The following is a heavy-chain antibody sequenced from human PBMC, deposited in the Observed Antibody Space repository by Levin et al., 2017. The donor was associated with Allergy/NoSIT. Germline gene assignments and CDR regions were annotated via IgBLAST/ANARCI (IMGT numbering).Heavy chain of an antibody. CDR1: GFTFSDFY. CDR3: ARFLAAARNYYYGMDV. D-gene: IGHD6-13*01. Sequence: LSLTCAASGFTFSDFYMSWIRQAPGKRLEWVSYISSGSSYISYADSVKGRFTISRDNAKNSLYLQMNSLRGEDTAVYYCARFLAAARNYYYGMDVWGQGTTVTVSS. J-gene: IGHJ6*02. CDR2: ISSGSSYI. V-gene: IGHV3-11*03.